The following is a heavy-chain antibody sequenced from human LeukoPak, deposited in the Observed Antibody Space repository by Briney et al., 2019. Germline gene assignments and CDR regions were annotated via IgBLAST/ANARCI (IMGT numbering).Heavy chain of an antibody. J-gene: IGHJ4*02. D-gene: IGHD3-10*01. V-gene: IGHV4-34*01. Sequence: SETLSLTCAVYGGSFSDYYWSWIRQPPGKGLEWIGEINHSGSTNYNPSLKSRVTISVDTSKNHFSLKVNSVTAGDTAVYYCARGGQSYYFGSASFDYWGQGTLVTVSS. CDR3: ARGGQSYYFGSASFDY. CDR1: GGSFSDYY. CDR2: INHSGST.